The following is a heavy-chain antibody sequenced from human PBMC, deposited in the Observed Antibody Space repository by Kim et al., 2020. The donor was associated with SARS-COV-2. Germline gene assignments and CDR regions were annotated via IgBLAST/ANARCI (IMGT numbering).Heavy chain of an antibody. V-gene: IGHV3-23*01. Sequence: GGSLRLSCAASGFTFSSYAMSWVRQAPGKGLEWVSAISGSGGSTYYADSVKGRFTISRDNSKNTLYLQMNSLRAEDTAVYYCASHRPRPPQGGNYYDSSGYLYWGQGTLVTVSS. CDR2: ISGSGGST. J-gene: IGHJ4*02. CDR3: ASHRPRPPQGGNYYDSSGYLY. D-gene: IGHD3-22*01. CDR1: GFTFSSYA.